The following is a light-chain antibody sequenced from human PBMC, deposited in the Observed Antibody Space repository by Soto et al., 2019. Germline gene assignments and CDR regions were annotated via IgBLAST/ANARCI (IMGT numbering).Light chain of an antibody. J-gene: IGKJ4*01. Sequence: DIVMTQSPATLSVAPGERVTFSCRASQGVSRKLAWYQHKPGQAPRLLISGASTGATGIPARFSGSGSGTEFTLTISSLQSEDCVIYYCHQYHTWPITFGGGTKVDIK. V-gene: IGKV3-15*01. CDR3: HQYHTWPIT. CDR1: QGVSRK. CDR2: GAS.